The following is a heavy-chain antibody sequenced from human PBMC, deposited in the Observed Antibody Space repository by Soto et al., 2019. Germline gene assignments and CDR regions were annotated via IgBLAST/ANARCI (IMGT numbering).Heavy chain of an antibody. D-gene: IGHD4-17*01. J-gene: IGHJ5*02. CDR3: ASHDYGDYGWFDP. V-gene: IGHV1-3*01. CDR1: GYTFTSYA. CDR2: INAGNGNT. Sequence: GASVKVSCKACGYTFTSYAMHWVRQAPGQRLEWMGWINAGNGNTKYSQKLQGRVTMTTDTSTSTAYMELRSLRSDDTAVYYCASHDYGDYGWFDPWGQGTLVTVSS.